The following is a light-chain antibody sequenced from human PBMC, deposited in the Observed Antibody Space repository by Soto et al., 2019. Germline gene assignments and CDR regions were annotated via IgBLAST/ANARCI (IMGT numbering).Light chain of an antibody. CDR1: QDITNY. CDR3: QQYYSTIT. V-gene: IGKV4-1*01. CDR2: WAS. Sequence: DIQMTQSPSSLSASVGDRVSITCQASQDITNYLSWYQQKPGQPPKLLIYWASTRESGVPDRFSGSGSGTDFTLTISSLQAEDVAVYYCQQYYSTITFGQGTRLEIK. J-gene: IGKJ5*01.